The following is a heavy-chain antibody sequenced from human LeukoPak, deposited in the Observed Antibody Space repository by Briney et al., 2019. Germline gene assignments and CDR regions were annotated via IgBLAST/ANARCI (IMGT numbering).Heavy chain of an antibody. CDR1: GGTFSSYA. CDR3: ARGPQVVTPVTSSYYYGMDV. D-gene: IGHD4-23*01. Sequence: SVKVSCKASGGTFSSYAISWVRQAPGQGLEWMGGIIPIFGTANYAQKFQGRVTITADESTSTAYMELSSLRSEDTAVYYCARGPQVVTPVTSSYYYGMDVWGQGTTVTVS. CDR2: IIPIFGTA. V-gene: IGHV1-69*01. J-gene: IGHJ6*02.